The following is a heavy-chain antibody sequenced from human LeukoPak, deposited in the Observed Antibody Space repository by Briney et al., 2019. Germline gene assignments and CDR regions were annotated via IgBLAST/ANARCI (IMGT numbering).Heavy chain of an antibody. CDR1: GGSFSSYY. V-gene: IGHV4-59*08. J-gene: IGHJ4*02. CDR3: ARHNRWFGELLYFDY. Sequence: SKTLSLTCTVSGGSFSSYYWSWIRQPPGKGLEWIGYIYYSGSTNYNPSLKSRVTISVDTSKNQFSLKLSSVTAADTAVYYCARHNRWFGELLYFDYWGQGTLVTVSS. D-gene: IGHD3-10*01. CDR2: IYYSGST.